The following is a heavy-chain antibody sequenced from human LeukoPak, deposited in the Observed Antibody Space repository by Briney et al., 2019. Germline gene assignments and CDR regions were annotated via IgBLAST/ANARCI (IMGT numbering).Heavy chain of an antibody. D-gene: IGHD3-9*01. Sequence: SETLSLTCTVSGDPISSDSYYWSWLRQPPGKGLEWIGYIYYTGSTNFNPSFKSRVTISVGTSKNQFSLKLTSVTAADTAIYYCARYFDWPWAFDIWGQGAMVTVSS. J-gene: IGHJ3*02. V-gene: IGHV4-61*01. CDR3: ARYFDWPWAFDI. CDR1: GDPISSDSYY. CDR2: IYYTGST.